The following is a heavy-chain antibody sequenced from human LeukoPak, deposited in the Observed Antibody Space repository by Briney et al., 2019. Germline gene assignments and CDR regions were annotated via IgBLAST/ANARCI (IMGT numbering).Heavy chain of an antibody. CDR2: IIPIFGTA. CDR1: GGTFSSYA. Sequence: ASVKVSCKASGGTFSSYAISWVRQAPGQGLEWMGGIIPIFGTANYAQKFQGRVTITADESTSTAYMELSSLRSEDTAVYYCASMPVVTPRLDYWGQGTLVTVSS. CDR3: ASMPVVTPRLDY. J-gene: IGHJ4*02. D-gene: IGHD4-23*01. V-gene: IGHV1-69*13.